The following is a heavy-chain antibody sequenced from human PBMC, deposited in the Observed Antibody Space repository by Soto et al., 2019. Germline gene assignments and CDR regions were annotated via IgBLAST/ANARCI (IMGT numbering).Heavy chain of an antibody. V-gene: IGHV3-53*04. D-gene: IGHD5-12*01. CDR2: IYSGGST. J-gene: IGHJ6*03. CDR3: ARSGGYSGYDPFYYYYYMDV. CDR1: GFTVSSNY. Sequence: GGSLRLSCAASGFTVSSNYMSWVRQAPGKGLEWVSVIYSGGSTYYADSVKGRFTISRHNSKNTLYLQMNSLRAEDTAVYYCARSGGYSGYDPFYYYYYMDVWGKGTTVTVSS.